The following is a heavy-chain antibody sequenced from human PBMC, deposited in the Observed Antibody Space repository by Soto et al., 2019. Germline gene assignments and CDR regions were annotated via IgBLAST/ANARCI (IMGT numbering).Heavy chain of an antibody. CDR3: AKGGPDCARTTCYLLVAFDI. Sequence: VQLVQSGGGVVQPGRSLRLSCAASGFTFSSYVTHWVRQAPGKGLEWVAAISHDGSNKYYADSVKGRFTISRDNSKNTLYLQMNSLRTEDTAVYYCAKGGPDCARTTCYLLVAFDIWGQGTMVTVSS. D-gene: IGHD2-2*01. CDR2: ISHDGSNK. J-gene: IGHJ3*02. V-gene: IGHV3-30*18. CDR1: GFTFSSYV.